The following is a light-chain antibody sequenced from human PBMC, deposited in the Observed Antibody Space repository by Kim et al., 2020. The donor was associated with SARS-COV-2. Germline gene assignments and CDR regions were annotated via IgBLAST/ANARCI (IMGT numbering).Light chain of an antibody. Sequence: QSALTQPASVSGSPGQSITIACTGTSSDVGGYNYVSWYQHHPGKAPQFMIYEVINRPSGVSNRFSGSKSGNTASLTISGLQAEDEADYYCSSYTSSSTYVFGTGTKVTVL. V-gene: IGLV2-14*01. CDR2: EVI. CDR3: SSYTSSSTYV. J-gene: IGLJ1*01. CDR1: SSDVGGYNY.